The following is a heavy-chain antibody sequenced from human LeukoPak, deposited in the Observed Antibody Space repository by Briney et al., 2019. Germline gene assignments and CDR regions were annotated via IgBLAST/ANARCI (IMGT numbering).Heavy chain of an antibody. J-gene: IGHJ6*03. CDR1: GYTFTGYY. Sequence: ASVKVSCKASGYTFTGYYMHWVRQAPGQGLEWMGWINPNSGGTNYAQKLQGRVTMTTDTSTSTAYMELRSLRSDDTAVYYCARGDSSSWYSSNYYMDVWGKGTTVTVSS. V-gene: IGHV1-2*02. D-gene: IGHD6-13*01. CDR3: ARGDSSSWYSSNYYMDV. CDR2: INPNSGGT.